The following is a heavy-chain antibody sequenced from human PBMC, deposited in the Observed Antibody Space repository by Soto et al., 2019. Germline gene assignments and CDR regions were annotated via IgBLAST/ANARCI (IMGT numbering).Heavy chain of an antibody. Sequence: QLQLQESGPGLVKPTETLSLTCTVSGGSISSRSHYWGWIRESPGKHLEWIGSAFYRGSTHYNPSLKTRGTLSVATSKNQASLKLYSVTAADTAVYYCATADGFGVVTPFFEYWGQGILVTVSS. J-gene: IGHJ4*02. D-gene: IGHD3-3*01. CDR3: ATADGFGVVTPFFEY. CDR2: AFYRGST. V-gene: IGHV4-39*01. CDR1: GGSISSRSHY.